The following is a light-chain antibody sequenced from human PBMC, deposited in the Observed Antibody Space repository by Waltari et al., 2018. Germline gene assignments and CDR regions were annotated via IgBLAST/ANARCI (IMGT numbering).Light chain of an antibody. CDR2: LAS. Sequence: DFQMTQSPSSLSASVGDTVTITCRASQDISDDYLAWYQQKPGKSPELLIYLASTLQFGVPSRFRGSGSGKDFTLTITSLQPEDVATYYCQRYNGAPWTFGQGTKV. J-gene: IGKJ1*01. CDR3: QRYNGAPWT. CDR1: QDISDDY. V-gene: IGKV1-27*01.